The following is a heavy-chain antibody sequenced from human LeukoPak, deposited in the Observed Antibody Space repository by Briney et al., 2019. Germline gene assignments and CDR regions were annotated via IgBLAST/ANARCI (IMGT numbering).Heavy chain of an antibody. J-gene: IGHJ4*02. V-gene: IGHV3-15*01. CDR2: IKSKNDGGIT. CDR3: TTDMGSKVH. Sequence: GGSLRLFFAVCGFTFTKGWMTGVRQAPGKGREGVGLIKSKNDGGITDYAARVKGKFTIQREEAKIALDVEMNSRKREDTAVYYCTTDMGSKVHWGQGTLVTVSS. D-gene: IGHD1-26*01. CDR1: GFTFTKGW.